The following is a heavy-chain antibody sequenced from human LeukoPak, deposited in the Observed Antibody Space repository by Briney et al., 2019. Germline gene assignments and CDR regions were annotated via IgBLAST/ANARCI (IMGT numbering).Heavy chain of an antibody. CDR1: GGSFSGYY. Sequence: PSETLSLTCAVYGGSFSGYYWSWIRQPPGKGLDWIGEINHSGSTNYNPSLKSRVTISVDTSKNQFSLKLSSVTAADTAVYYCARSGPVDCSGGSCYEGYWGQGTLVTVSS. J-gene: IGHJ4*02. CDR2: INHSGST. V-gene: IGHV4-34*01. D-gene: IGHD2-15*01. CDR3: ARSGPVDCSGGSCYEGY.